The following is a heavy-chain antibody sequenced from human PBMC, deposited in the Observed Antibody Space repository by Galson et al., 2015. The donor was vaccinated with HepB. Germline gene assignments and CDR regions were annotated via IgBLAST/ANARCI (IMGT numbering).Heavy chain of an antibody. J-gene: IGHJ5*02. CDR1: GYTFNKYA. D-gene: IGHD5-24*01. CDR2: INTNTGNP. Sequence: SVKVSCKASGYTFNKYALNWVRQAPGQGLEWMGLINTNTGNPTYAQGFTGRFVPSLDASVSTTYLQINSLKAEDTAVYYCARRDGNDWFDPWGQGTLVTVSS. V-gene: IGHV7-4-1*02. CDR3: ARRDGNDWFDP.